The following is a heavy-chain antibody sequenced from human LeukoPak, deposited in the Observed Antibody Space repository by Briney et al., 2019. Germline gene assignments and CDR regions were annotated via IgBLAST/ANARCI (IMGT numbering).Heavy chain of an antibody. V-gene: IGHV3-30*04. CDR1: GITFSRSA. Sequence: GSLRLSCAASGITFSRSAMHWVRQAPGKGLEWVAIISYDGTNKYYLDSVKGRFTISRDNSKNTLYLQMDSLRAEDTAVYYCTRGTVPGLATTYGTYFDSWGQGTLVTVSS. J-gene: IGHJ4*02. D-gene: IGHD5-12*01. CDR3: TRGTVPGLATTYGTYFDS. CDR2: ISYDGTNK.